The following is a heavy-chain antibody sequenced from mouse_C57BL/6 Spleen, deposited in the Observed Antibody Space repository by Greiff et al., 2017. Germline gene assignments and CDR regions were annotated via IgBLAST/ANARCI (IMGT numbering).Heavy chain of an antibody. CDR2: ISNGGGST. J-gene: IGHJ1*03. CDR3: ARQGRTYFDV. CDR1: GFTFSDYY. Sequence: EVQGVESGGGLVQPGGSLKLSCAASGFTFSDYYMYWVRQTPEKRLEWVAYISNGGGSTYYPDTVKGRFTISRDNAKNTLYLQMSRLKSEDTAMYYCARQGRTYFDVWGTGTTVTVSS. V-gene: IGHV5-12*01.